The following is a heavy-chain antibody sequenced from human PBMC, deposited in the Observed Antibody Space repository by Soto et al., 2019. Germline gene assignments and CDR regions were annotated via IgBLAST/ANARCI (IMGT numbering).Heavy chain of an antibody. CDR2: ISNDGSNK. V-gene: IGHV3-30*03. J-gene: IGHJ4*02. Sequence: QVQLLESGGGVVPPGGSLRLSCAASGFPLSDSGMHWVRQAPGKGLEWVAVISNDGSNKDYADSVKGRFTISRDNSKNTVFLEMNSLRAEDTAVYFAIAAAGAYWGQGTLVIVSS. CDR3: IAAAGAY. D-gene: IGHD6-13*01. CDR1: GFPLSDSG.